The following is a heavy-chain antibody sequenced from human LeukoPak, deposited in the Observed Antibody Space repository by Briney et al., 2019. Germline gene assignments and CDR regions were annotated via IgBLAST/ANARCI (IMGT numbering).Heavy chain of an antibody. Sequence: ASMKVSCKASGYTFIGYYMHWVRQAPGQGLEWMGWISPNSGDTNYSQKFQDRVTITRDTSITTTYMELSRLRSDDTAVYYCAGGVYYGSGSYSDFWGQGTLVTVSS. CDR3: AGGVYYGSGSYSDF. CDR2: ISPNSGDT. CDR1: GYTFIGYY. D-gene: IGHD3-10*01. J-gene: IGHJ4*02. V-gene: IGHV1-2*02.